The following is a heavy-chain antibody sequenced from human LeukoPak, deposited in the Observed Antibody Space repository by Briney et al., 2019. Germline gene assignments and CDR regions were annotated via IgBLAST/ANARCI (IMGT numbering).Heavy chain of an antibody. CDR3: ARWFYNVLTGSPAFDY. J-gene: IGHJ4*02. V-gene: IGHV3-66*01. CDR1: GFTVSSNY. CDR2: LYGNGNR. D-gene: IGHD3-9*01. Sequence: GGSLRLSCAASGFTVSSNYMSWVRQAPGKGLGWVSVLYGNGNRVYSDSVKGRFTLSRDDSKNTVYLQMNGLRVEDTAVYFCARWFYNVLTGSPAFDYWGQGILVTVSS.